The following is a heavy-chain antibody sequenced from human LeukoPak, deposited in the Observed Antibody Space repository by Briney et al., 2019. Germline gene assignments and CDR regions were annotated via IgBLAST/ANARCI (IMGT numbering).Heavy chain of an antibody. Sequence: SETLSLTCTVSGGSISSSSYYWGWIRQPPGKGLEWIGSIYYSGSTYYNPSLKSRVTISVDTSKNQFSLKLSSVTAADTAVYYCARQLTTVTTRGTFDYWGQGTLVTVSS. V-gene: IGHV4-39*01. D-gene: IGHD4-17*01. CDR3: ARQLTTVTTRGTFDY. CDR2: IYYSGST. CDR1: GGSISSSSYY. J-gene: IGHJ4*02.